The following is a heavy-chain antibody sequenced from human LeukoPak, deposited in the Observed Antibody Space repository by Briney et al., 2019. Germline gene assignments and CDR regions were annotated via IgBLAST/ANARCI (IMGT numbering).Heavy chain of an antibody. CDR3: VSDAISMTGTIAY. CDR2: IYTNGDT. V-gene: IGHV4-61*02. J-gene: IGHJ4*02. CDR1: GGSISSGSYY. D-gene: IGHD1-1*01. Sequence: PSQTLSLTCTVSGGSISSGSYYWSWIRQPAGKGLEWIGRIYTNGDTNYNPSLKSRVTISVDTSKNQFSLHLSSLIAADTAVYYCVSDAISMTGTIAYWGQGTQVTVSS.